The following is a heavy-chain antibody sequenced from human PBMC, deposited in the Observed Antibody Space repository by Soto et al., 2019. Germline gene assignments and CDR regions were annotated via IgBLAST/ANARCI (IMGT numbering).Heavy chain of an antibody. V-gene: IGHV4-31*03. CDR1: GGSISSGGYF. CDR3: AREGAAPYYYYGMDV. Sequence: QVQLQESGPGLVKPSQTLCLTCTVSGGSISSGGYFWSWIRQHPGKGLEWIGFIYYSGSTYYNPSLKSRVTISVDTSKNQFSLKLSSVTAADTAVYYCAREGAAPYYYYGMDVWGQGTTVTVSS. J-gene: IGHJ6*02. D-gene: IGHD6-6*01. CDR2: IYYSGST.